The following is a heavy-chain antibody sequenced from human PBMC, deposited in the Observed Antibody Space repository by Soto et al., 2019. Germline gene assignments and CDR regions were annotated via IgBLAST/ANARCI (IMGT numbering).Heavy chain of an antibody. CDR2: IIPIFGTA. V-gene: IGHV1-69*13. J-gene: IGHJ6*02. CDR1: GGTFSSYA. Sequence: GSSVKVSCKASGGTFSSYAISWVRQAPGQGLEWMGGIIPIFGTANYAQKFQGRVTITADESTSTAYMELSSLRSEDTAVYYCARYYYGSGYYYYYYGMDVWGQGTTVTVSS. D-gene: IGHD3-10*01. CDR3: ARYYYGSGYYYYYYGMDV.